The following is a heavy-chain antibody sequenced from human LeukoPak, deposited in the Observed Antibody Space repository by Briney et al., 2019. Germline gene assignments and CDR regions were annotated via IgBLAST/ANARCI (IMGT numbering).Heavy chain of an antibody. CDR3: ALEGPNRHYYMDV. Sequence: SQTLSLTCTVSGGSISSGGYYWSWIRQPAGKGLEWIGRIYTSGSTNYNPSLKSRVTISVDTSKNQFSLKLSSVTAADTAVYYCALEGPNRHYYMDVWGKGTTVTVSS. CDR2: IYTSGST. CDR1: GGSISSGGYY. J-gene: IGHJ6*03. V-gene: IGHV4-61*02. D-gene: IGHD1-1*01.